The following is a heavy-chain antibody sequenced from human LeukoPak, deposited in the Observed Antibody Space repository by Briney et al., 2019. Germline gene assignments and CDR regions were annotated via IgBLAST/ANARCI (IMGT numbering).Heavy chain of an antibody. CDR1: GGSISSYY. CDR3: ARDYSSGYYRYFDY. J-gene: IGHJ4*02. CDR2: IYTSGST. V-gene: IGHV4-4*07. Sequence: SETLSLTCTVSGGSISSYYWSWIRQPAGKGLEWIGRIYTSGSTNYNPSLKSRVTMSVDTSKNQFSLKRSSVTAADTAVYYCARDYSSGYYRYFDYWGQGTLVTVSS. D-gene: IGHD3-22*01.